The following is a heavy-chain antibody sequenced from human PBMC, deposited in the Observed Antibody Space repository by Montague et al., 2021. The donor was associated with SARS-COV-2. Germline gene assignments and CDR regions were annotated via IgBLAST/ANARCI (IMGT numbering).Heavy chain of an antibody. D-gene: IGHD3-9*01. Sequence: SLRLSCAASGFTFSSHWMHWFRQLPGKGLLWVSRINTDGTITNYADSVKGRFTISRDNAKNSMYLQMNSLRVEDTAVYYCATDRTVAPGYGFDPWGQGTLVTVSS. CDR1: GFTFSSHW. J-gene: IGHJ5*02. CDR2: INTDGTIT. V-gene: IGHV3-74*01. CDR3: ATDRTVAPGYGFDP.